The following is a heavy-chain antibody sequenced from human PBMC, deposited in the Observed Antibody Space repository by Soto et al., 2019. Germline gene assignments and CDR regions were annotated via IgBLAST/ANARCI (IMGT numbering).Heavy chain of an antibody. CDR2: IYYSGST. CDR3: ASGVYYYDSSGYYPVYYFDY. V-gene: IGHV4-59*01. CDR1: GGSISSYY. D-gene: IGHD3-22*01. Sequence: PSETLSLTCTVSGGSISSYYWSWIRQPPGKGLEWIGYIYYSGSTNYNPSLKSRVTISVDTSKNQFSLKLSSVTAADTAVYYCASGVYYYDSSGYYPVYYFDYWGQGTLVTVSS. J-gene: IGHJ4*02.